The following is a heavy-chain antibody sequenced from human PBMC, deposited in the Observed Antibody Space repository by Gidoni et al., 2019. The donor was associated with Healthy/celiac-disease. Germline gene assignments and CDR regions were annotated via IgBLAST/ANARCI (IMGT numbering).Heavy chain of an antibody. Sequence: QVQLVASGGGVVQPGSYPRLSCAAYGVTFSNYGMHWVRPAPGKVLEWVAVISYDGSNKYYADSVKCRFTVSRDNSKNTLYLQMNSLRAEATAVYYCAKEGVGVTGNAFDIWGQGTMVTVSS. CDR2: ISYDGSNK. D-gene: IGHD1-26*01. CDR3: AKEGVGVTGNAFDI. V-gene: IGHV3-30*18. J-gene: IGHJ3*02. CDR1: GVTFSNYG.